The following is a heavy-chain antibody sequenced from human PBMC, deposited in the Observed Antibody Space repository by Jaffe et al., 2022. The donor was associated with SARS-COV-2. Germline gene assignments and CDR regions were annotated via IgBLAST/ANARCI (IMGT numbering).Heavy chain of an antibody. J-gene: IGHJ6*02. Sequence: QVQLVQSGAEVKKPGASVKVSCKASGYTFTSYYMHWVRQAPGQGLEWMGIINPSGGSTSYAQKFQGRVTMTRDTSTSTVYMELSSLRSEDTAVYYCARDLDSSGWYSYYYYGMDVWGQGTTVTVSS. CDR1: GYTFTSYY. V-gene: IGHV1-46*01. CDR2: INPSGGST. D-gene: IGHD6-19*01. CDR3: ARDLDSSGWYSYYYYGMDV.